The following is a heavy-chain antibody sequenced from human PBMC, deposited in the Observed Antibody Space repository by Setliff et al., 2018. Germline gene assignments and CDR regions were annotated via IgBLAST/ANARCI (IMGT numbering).Heavy chain of an antibody. Sequence: ASVKVSCKASGYTSTTNALHWVRQAPGQRLEWMGWITAGFADTRYSQKFQGRVTITRDTSASTIYMQLTNLRSEDTALYYCAGSVGGAPYYYGLDVWGQGTTVTVSS. V-gene: IGHV1-3*01. CDR3: AGSVGGAPYYYGLDV. CDR2: ITAGFADT. D-gene: IGHD3-10*01. CDR1: GYTSTTNA. J-gene: IGHJ6*02.